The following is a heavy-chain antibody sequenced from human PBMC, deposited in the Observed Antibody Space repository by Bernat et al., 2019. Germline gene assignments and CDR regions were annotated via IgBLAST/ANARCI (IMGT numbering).Heavy chain of an antibody. CDR3: ATTSVSLYWYFDL. CDR2: VSAYNGDT. Sequence: QGELVQSGTEMKKLVALVRVSCKAPGFIFTSNGFAWVRQAPGQGLEWMGRVSAYNGDTQYAQKFQGRVLMTTDSSTTTAYMELKNLRSDDTAVYFCATTSVSLYWYFDLWGRGTLVTVSS. CDR1: GFIFTSNG. J-gene: IGHJ2*01. V-gene: IGHV1-18*01.